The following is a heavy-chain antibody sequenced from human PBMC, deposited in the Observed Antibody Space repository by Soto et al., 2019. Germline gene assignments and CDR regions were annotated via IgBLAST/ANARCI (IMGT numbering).Heavy chain of an antibody. CDR3: ARDGGAWSSSWPYWYFDL. Sequence: QVQLVESGGGVVQPGRSLRLSCAASGFTFSSYGMHWVRHAPGKGLEWVAVIWYDGSNKYYADSVKGRFTISRDNSKNTLYLQMNSLRAEDTAVYYCARDGGAWSSSWPYWYFDLWGRGTLVTVSS. CDR1: GFTFSSYG. D-gene: IGHD6-13*01. V-gene: IGHV3-33*01. CDR2: IWYDGSNK. J-gene: IGHJ2*01.